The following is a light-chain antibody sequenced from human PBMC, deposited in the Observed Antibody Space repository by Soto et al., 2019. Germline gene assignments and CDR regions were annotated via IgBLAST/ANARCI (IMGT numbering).Light chain of an antibody. Sequence: EIVLTQSPGTLSLSPGERATLSCRASQSVSSNFLAWYQQKAGQAPRLVIYNASSRAAGIPDRFSGSGSGTDFTLTISRLEPEDFAVYYCQQYGSSPLYTFGQGTKLEIK. CDR2: NAS. J-gene: IGKJ2*01. V-gene: IGKV3-20*01. CDR3: QQYGSSPLYT. CDR1: QSVSSNF.